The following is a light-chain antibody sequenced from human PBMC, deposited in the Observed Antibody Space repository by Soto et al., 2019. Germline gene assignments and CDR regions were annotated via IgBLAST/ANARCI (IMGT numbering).Light chain of an antibody. CDR3: QQYGTSPQT. V-gene: IGKV3-20*01. J-gene: IGKJ1*01. Sequence: ESVLTQSPGTLSLSPGERATLSCRASQSVSTNYLAWYQQKPGQAPRLLIYRTSTRATGIPDRFSGGGSGTDFTLTISRLAPEDFAVYYCQQYGTSPQTFGQGTKVDIK. CDR2: RTS. CDR1: QSVSTNY.